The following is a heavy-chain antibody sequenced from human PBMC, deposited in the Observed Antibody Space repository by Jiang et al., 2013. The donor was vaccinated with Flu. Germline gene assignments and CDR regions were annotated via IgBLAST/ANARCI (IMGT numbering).Heavy chain of an antibody. J-gene: IGHJ3*02. V-gene: IGHV4-39*07. CDR2: IYYSGST. CDR3: ARHRGVPMVTKAFDI. D-gene: IGHD2-8*01. Sequence: PGLVKSSETLSLTCTVSGGSISDSSYYWGWIRQPPGKGLEWIGSIYYSGSTYYNPSLKSRVTISVDTSKNQFSLKLSSVTAADTAFYYCARHRGVPMVTKAFDIWGQGTLVSVSS. CDR1: GGSISDSSYY.